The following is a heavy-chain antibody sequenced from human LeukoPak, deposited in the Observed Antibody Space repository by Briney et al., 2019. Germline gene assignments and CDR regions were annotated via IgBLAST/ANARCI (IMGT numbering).Heavy chain of an antibody. CDR3: AKGDYNFFDY. CDR1: GFTFSSHA. J-gene: IGHJ4*02. V-gene: IGHV3-23*01. Sequence: GGSLRLSCAASGFTFSSHAMSWVRQTPGKGLEWVSTITSSGDNTYYSDSVKGRFTISRDNSKNTLYLQMNSLRAEDTAEYYCAKGDYNFFDYWGQGTLVTVSS. CDR2: ITSSGDNT. D-gene: IGHD4-11*01.